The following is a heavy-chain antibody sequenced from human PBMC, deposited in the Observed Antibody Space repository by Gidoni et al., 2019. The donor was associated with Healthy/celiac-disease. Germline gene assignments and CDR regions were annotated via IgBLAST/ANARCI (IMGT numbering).Heavy chain of an antibody. CDR1: GGSISSYY. J-gene: IGHJ4*02. D-gene: IGHD3-3*01. CDR3: ARERTVWSGQSWVDY. V-gene: IGHV4-4*07. CDR2: IYTSGST. Sequence: QVQLQESGPGLVKPSETLSLTCTVSGGSISSYYWSWIRQPAGKGLEWIWGIYTSGSTNYNPSLKSRVTMSVDTSKNQFSLKLSSVTAADTAVYYCARERTVWSGQSWVDYWGQGTLVTVSS.